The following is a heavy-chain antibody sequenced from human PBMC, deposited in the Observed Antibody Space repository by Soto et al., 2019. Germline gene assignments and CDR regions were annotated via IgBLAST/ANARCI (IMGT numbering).Heavy chain of an antibody. CDR3: AMTTYGSIPGYYFDY. CDR1: GYTFTGYY. J-gene: IGHJ4*02. Sequence: GASVKVSCKASGYTFTGYYMHWVRQAPGQGLEWMGWINPNSGGTNYAQKFQGRVTMTRDTSISTAYMELSRLRSDDTAVYYCAMTTYGSIPGYYFDYWGQGTLVTVSS. CDR2: INPNSGGT. D-gene: IGHD3-22*01. V-gene: IGHV1-2*02.